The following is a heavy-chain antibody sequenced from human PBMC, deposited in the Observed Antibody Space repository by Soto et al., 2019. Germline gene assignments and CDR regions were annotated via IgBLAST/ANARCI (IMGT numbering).Heavy chain of an antibody. CDR3: ARTTPNLGASDY. Sequence: ASVKVSCKDSGYTFTSYAMHWVRQAPGQRLEWMGWINAGNGNTKYSQKFQGRVTITRDTSASTAYMELSSLRSEDTAVYYCARTTPNLGASDYWGQGTLVTVSS. CDR1: GYTFTSYA. J-gene: IGHJ4*02. D-gene: IGHD4-4*01. V-gene: IGHV1-3*01. CDR2: INAGNGNT.